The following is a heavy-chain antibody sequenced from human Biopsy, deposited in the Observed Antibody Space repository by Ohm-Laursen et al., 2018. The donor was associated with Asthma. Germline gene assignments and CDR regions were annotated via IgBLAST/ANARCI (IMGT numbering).Heavy chain of an antibody. CDR2: ISFDGTNR. CDR3: AKEVFPGWELRRGPDS. V-gene: IGHV3-30*18. J-gene: IGHJ4*02. D-gene: IGHD1-26*01. CDR1: GFSFSNYG. Sequence: SLRLSCAAAGFSFSNYGMHWVRRAPGKGLDWVAVISFDGTNRNYTDSVKGRFTISRDNSRNTLHLEMNSLRAEDTAVYFCAKEVFPGWELRRGPDSWGQGTLVTVSS.